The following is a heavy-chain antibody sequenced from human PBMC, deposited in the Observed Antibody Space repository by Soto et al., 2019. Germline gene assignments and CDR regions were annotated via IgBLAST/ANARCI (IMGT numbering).Heavy chain of an antibody. CDR1: GGSISTSQW. V-gene: IGHV4-4*02. J-gene: IGHJ4*02. CDR2: IYHSGSS. Sequence: QVQLQESGPGLVRPSGTLSLTCTVSGGSISTSQWWSWLRQPPGKGLEWIGEIYHSGSSNYNTSLKSRVTISADKSKNQFSLKLNSVAAADTAVYYCASKTYESKGTFDYWGQGTLVTVSS. D-gene: IGHD3-22*01. CDR3: ASKTYESKGTFDY.